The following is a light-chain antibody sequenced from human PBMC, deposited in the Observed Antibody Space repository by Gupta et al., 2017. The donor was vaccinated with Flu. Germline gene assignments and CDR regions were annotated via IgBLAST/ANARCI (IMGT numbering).Light chain of an antibody. CDR3: GTWDNSLSGWV. Sequence: KVTISCSGSSSNIVNNYVSWYQQFPGTPPKLLIYESNKRPSGIPDRFSGSKSGTSATLGITGLQTGEEADYYCGTWDNSLSGWVFGGGTKLTVL. J-gene: IGLJ3*02. CDR2: ESN. V-gene: IGLV1-51*02. CDR1: SSNIVNNY.